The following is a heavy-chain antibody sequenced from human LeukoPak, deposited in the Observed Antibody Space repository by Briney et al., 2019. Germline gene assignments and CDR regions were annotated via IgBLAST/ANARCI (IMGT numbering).Heavy chain of an antibody. Sequence: GGSLRLSCAASGFTFSDYYMSWVRQAPGKGMEWVSSISSSSTIYYADSVKGRFTISRDNAKNSLYLQMNSLRAEDTAVYYCARDRPRVVVVAATPLLGYFDYWGQGTLVTVSS. D-gene: IGHD2-15*01. J-gene: IGHJ4*02. CDR3: ARDRPRVVVVAATPLLGYFDY. V-gene: IGHV3-69-1*01. CDR1: GFTFSDYY. CDR2: ISSSSTI.